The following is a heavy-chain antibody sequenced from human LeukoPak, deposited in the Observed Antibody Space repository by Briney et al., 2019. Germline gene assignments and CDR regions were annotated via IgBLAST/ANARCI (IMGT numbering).Heavy chain of an antibody. J-gene: IGHJ4*02. V-gene: IGHV3-7*04. CDR2: MKQDGSNI. D-gene: IGHD1-1*01. CDR1: GFAFSFYS. CDR3: ARENWRTFDY. Sequence: GGSLRLSCAASGFAFSFYSMDWVRQAPGEGLEWVANMKQDGSNIYYVDSVKGRFTISRDNAKNTVYLQMNSLRADDTAVYYCARENWRTFDYWGEGTLVTVSS.